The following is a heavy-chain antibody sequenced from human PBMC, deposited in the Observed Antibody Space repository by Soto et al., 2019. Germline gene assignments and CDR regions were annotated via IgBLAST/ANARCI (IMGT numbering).Heavy chain of an antibody. D-gene: IGHD2-2*01. CDR1: GYTFTSYG. CDR2: ISAYNGNT. J-gene: IGHJ4*02. Sequence: QVQLVQSGAEVKKPGASVKVSCKASGYTFTSYGISGVRHAPVQGLEWMGWISAYNGNTAYPQKLQGRVTMTTDTSKSTADMELRSLRSDDTAVYYCAREGYCISTSCYASALDYCGQGTLVTVSS. V-gene: IGHV1-18*01. CDR3: AREGYCISTSCYASALDY.